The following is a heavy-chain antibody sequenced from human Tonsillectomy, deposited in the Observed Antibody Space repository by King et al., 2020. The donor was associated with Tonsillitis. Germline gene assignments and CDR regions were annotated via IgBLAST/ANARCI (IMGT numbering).Heavy chain of an antibody. D-gene: IGHD5-24*01. V-gene: IGHV4-59*08. J-gene: IGHJ6*02. CDR2: IYYSGST. CDR3: ARHSLEMATTPLDV. Sequence: VQLQESGPGLVKPSETLSLTCTVSGGSISSYYWSWIRQPPGKGLEWIGYIYYSGSTHYNPSLKSRVTISVDTSKNQFSLKLSSLTAADTAVYYCARHSLEMATTPLDVWGHGTTVTASS. CDR1: GGSISSYY.